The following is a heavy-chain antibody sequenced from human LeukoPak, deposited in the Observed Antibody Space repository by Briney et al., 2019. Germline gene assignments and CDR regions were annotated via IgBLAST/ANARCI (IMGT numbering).Heavy chain of an antibody. CDR1: GYSISSGYY. Sequence: SETLSLTCTVSGYSISSGYYWGWIRQPPGKGLEWIGSIYHSGSTYYNPSLKSRVTISVDTSKNQFSLKLSSVTAADTAVYYCARESLIVGATIDYWGQGTLVTVSS. V-gene: IGHV4-38-2*02. CDR3: ARESLIVGATIDY. CDR2: IYHSGST. D-gene: IGHD1-26*01. J-gene: IGHJ4*02.